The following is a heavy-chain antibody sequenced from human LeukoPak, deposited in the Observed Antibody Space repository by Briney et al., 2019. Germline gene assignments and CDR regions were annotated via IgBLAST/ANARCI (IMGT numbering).Heavy chain of an antibody. V-gene: IGHV4-39*01. J-gene: IGHJ5*02. Sequence: SETLSLTCTVSGGSISSSSYYWGWIRQPPGKGLEWIGSIYYSGSTYYNPSLKSRVTISVDTSKNHSSLKLSSVTAADTAVYYCARQSLIRITMVRGVTNWFDPWGQGTLVTVSS. D-gene: IGHD3-10*01. CDR2: IYYSGST. CDR3: ARQSLIRITMVRGVTNWFDP. CDR1: GGSISSSSYY.